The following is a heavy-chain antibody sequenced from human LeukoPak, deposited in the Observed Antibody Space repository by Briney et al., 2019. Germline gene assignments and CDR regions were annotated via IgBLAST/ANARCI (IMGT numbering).Heavy chain of an antibody. Sequence: SETLPLTCTVSGGSISSYYWSWIRQPAGKGLEWIGRIYTSGSTNYNPSLKSRVTMSVDTSKNQFSLKLSSVTAADTAVYYCAREPVVVVPAAIYYYYGMDVWGQGTTVTVSS. D-gene: IGHD2-2*01. J-gene: IGHJ6*02. CDR2: IYTSGST. CDR3: AREPVVVVPAAIYYYYGMDV. CDR1: GGSISSYY. V-gene: IGHV4-4*07.